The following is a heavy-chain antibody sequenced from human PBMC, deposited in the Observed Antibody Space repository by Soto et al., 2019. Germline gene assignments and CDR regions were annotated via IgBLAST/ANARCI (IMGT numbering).Heavy chain of an antibody. D-gene: IGHD6-6*01. Sequence: LSLTCTVSGVSIISYYLSWIRQPPGKGLEWIGYIYYSGSTNYNPSLKSRVTISVDTSKNQFSLKLSSVTAADTAVYYCARGRYSSSSKGWFDPWGQGTLVTVSS. CDR3: ARGRYSSSSKGWFDP. CDR2: IYYSGST. V-gene: IGHV4-59*01. J-gene: IGHJ5*02. CDR1: GVSIISYY.